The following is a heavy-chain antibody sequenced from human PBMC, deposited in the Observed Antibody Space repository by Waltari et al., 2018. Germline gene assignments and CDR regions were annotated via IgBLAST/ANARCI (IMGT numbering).Heavy chain of an antibody. CDR2: NVGGSGNT. V-gene: IGHV1-58*02. CDR1: GFTFTSSA. J-gene: IGHJ4*02. CDR3: AAEANLRADTAMVRGAFDY. D-gene: IGHD5-18*01. Sequence: QMQLVQSGPEVKKPGTSVKVSCKASGFTFTSSAMQWVRQARGQRLEWIGWNVGGSGNTNYAQKCQERGTMTRDRSTSTAYMELSSLRSEDTAVYYCAAEANLRADTAMVRGAFDYWGQGTLVTVSS.